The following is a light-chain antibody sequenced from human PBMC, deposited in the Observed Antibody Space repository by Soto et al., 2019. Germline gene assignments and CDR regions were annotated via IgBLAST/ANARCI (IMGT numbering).Light chain of an antibody. CDR2: GAS. J-gene: IGKJ1*01. Sequence: EIVLTQSPGTLSLSPGERATLSCRASQSVSSNYLAWYQQKLGQAPRLLIYGASSRATGIPDRFSGSGSGTDFTLTISRLEPEDFAVYYCQQYGTSLPWTFGQGPKVESK. V-gene: IGKV3-20*01. CDR1: QSVSSNY. CDR3: QQYGTSLPWT.